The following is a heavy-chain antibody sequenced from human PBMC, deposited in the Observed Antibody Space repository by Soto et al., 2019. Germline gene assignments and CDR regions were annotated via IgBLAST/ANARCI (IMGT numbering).Heavy chain of an antibody. CDR1: GFTFSSYA. CDR3: ALHHEQAAQYGGFDY. J-gene: IGHJ4*02. V-gene: IGHV3-23*01. CDR2: ISGSGGST. D-gene: IGHD3-10*01. Sequence: GGSLRLSCAASGFTFSSYAMSWVRQAPGKGLEWVSAISGSGGSTYYADSVKGRFTISRDNSKNTLYLQMNSLRAEDTAVYYCALHHEQAAQYGGFDYWGQGTLVTVSS.